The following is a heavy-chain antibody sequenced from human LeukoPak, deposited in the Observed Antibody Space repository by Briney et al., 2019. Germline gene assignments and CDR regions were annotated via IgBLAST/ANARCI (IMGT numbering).Heavy chain of an antibody. J-gene: IGHJ5*02. Sequence: SETLSLTCAVYGGSFSGYYWSWIRLPPGKGLEWIGEINHSGSTNYNPSLKSRVTISVDTSKNQFSLKLSSVTAADTAVYYCARFYDILTGYSIGNWFDPWGQGTLVTVSS. D-gene: IGHD3-9*01. V-gene: IGHV4-34*01. CDR3: ARFYDILTGYSIGNWFDP. CDR2: INHSGST. CDR1: GGSFSGYY.